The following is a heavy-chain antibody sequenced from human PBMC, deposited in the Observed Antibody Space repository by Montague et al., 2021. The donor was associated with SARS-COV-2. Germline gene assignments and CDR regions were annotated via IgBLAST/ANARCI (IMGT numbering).Heavy chain of an antibody. CDR1: GGSVTSGDYY. V-gene: IGHV4-61*08. J-gene: IGHJ3*02. CDR2: IYNTERT. Sequence: ETLSLTCTVSGGSVTSGDYYWTWIRQPPGKGLEWIGYIYNTERTNYNPSLKSRVTISMDTSKNQFSLKVDSVSAADTAVYYCATEMPAYDVFDIWGQGTMVTVSS. D-gene: IGHD2-2*01. CDR3: ATEMPAYDVFDI.